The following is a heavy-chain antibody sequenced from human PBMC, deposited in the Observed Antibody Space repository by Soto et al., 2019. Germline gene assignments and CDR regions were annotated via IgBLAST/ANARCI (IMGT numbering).Heavy chain of an antibody. V-gene: IGHV1-24*01. J-gene: IGHJ4*02. CDR3: ATGVVVAATHFDY. CDR2: FDPEDGET. D-gene: IGHD2-15*01. Sequence: ASVKVSCKVSGYTLTEFSMHWVRPAPGKGLEWMGGFDPEDGETIYAQKFQGRVTMTEDTSTDTAYMELSSLRSEDTAVYYCATGVVVAATHFDYWGQGTLVTVSS. CDR1: GYTLTEFS.